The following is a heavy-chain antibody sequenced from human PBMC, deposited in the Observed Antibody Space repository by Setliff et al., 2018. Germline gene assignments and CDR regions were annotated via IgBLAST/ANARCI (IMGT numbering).Heavy chain of an antibody. Sequence: GESLKISCKGSGYTFTNYWIGWVRQMPGKGLEWMGIIYPGDSDTRCSPSFQGQVTISADKSTSTAYLQWSSLKASDTAIYYCARDDNTGGGDYWGQGTLVTVSS. J-gene: IGHJ4*02. V-gene: IGHV5-51*01. CDR1: GYTFTNYW. D-gene: IGHD3-16*01. CDR2: IYPGDSDT. CDR3: ARDDNTGGGDY.